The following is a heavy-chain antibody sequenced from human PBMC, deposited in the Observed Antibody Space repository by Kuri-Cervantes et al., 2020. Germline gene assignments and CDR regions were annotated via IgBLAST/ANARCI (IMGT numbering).Heavy chain of an antibody. CDR1: GFIFSNYG. D-gene: IGHD6-19*01. CDR2: IIGSGDAA. V-gene: IGHV3-23*01. J-gene: IGHJ4*02. CDR3: AVEKISGWYVEGIVDY. Sequence: GESLKISCVTSGFIFSNYGMSWVRQAPGKGLERVAAIIGSGDAAFHADSVKGRFTISRDNAKNTLYLQMNSLRAEDTAVYYCAVEKISGWYVEGIVDYWGQGTLVTVSS.